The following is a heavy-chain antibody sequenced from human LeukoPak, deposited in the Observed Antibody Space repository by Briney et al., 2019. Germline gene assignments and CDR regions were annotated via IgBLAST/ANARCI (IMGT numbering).Heavy chain of an antibody. CDR3: ARFYSSSWYSGRGGAFDI. J-gene: IGHJ3*02. V-gene: IGHV4-4*07. Sequence: PSETLSLTCTVSGGSISSYYWSWIRQPAGKGLEWIGRIYTSGSTNYNPSLKSRVTMSVDTSKNQSSLKLSSVTAAGTAVYYCARFYSSSWYSGRGGAFDIWGQGTMVTVSS. CDR1: GGSISSYY. D-gene: IGHD6-13*01. CDR2: IYTSGST.